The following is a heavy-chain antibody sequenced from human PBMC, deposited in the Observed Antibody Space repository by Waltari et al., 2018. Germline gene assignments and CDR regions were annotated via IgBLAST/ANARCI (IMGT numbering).Heavy chain of an antibody. V-gene: IGHV3-20*04. Sequence: EVQLVESGGGVRRPGGSLRLSCAASGFTFYDHGMRWVRQAPGKGLEWVSSINWNGGSTCYADSVRGRFTISRDNAKNSLYLQMNSLRADDTALYYCAREKLMGEYIDYWGQGTLVTVSS. CDR2: INWNGGST. CDR1: GFTFYDHG. D-gene: IGHD2-15*01. CDR3: AREKLMGEYIDY. J-gene: IGHJ4*02.